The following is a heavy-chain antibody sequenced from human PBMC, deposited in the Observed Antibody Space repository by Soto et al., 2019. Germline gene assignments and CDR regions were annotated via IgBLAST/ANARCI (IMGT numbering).Heavy chain of an antibody. V-gene: IGHV6-1*01. CDR2: TYYRSKWYN. J-gene: IGHJ4*02. D-gene: IGHD3-10*01. CDR3: ARVTMVRGVMFRAFDY. Sequence: SPTLSLPCAISGDRVSSNSAAWNWLRPSPSRGLEWLGRTYYRSKWYNDYAVSVKSRITINPDTSKNQFSLQLNSVTPEDTAVYYCARVTMVRGVMFRAFDYWGQGTLVTVSS. CDR1: GDRVSSNSAA.